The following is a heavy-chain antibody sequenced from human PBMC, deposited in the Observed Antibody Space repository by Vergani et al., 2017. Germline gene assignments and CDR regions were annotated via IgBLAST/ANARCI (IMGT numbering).Heavy chain of an antibody. D-gene: IGHD1-7*01. J-gene: IGHJ4*02. CDR2: ISWNSGSI. V-gene: IGHV3-9*01. CDR1: GFTFDDYA. CDR3: ARGEPELELRL. Sequence: EVQLVESGGGLVQPGRSLRLSCAASGFTFDDYAMHWVRQAPGKGLEWVSGISWNSGSIGYADSVKGRFTISRDNAKNSLYLQMNSLRAEDTAVYYCARGEPELELRLWGQGTLVTVSS.